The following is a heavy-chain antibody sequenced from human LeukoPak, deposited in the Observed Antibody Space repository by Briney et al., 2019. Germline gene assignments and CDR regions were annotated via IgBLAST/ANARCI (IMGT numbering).Heavy chain of an antibody. Sequence: GVSLRLSCAASGCTFSSYSMNWVRQAAGKGREWVSSISSSSSYIYYADSVKGRFPISRDNANNSLYLQMKRLRPEDTAVYYCASDPWRYYDSRSYSYFDYWGQGTLVTVSS. J-gene: IGHJ4*02. V-gene: IGHV3-21*01. CDR1: GCTFSSYS. D-gene: IGHD3-22*01. CDR3: ASDPWRYYDSRSYSYFDY. CDR2: ISSSSSYI.